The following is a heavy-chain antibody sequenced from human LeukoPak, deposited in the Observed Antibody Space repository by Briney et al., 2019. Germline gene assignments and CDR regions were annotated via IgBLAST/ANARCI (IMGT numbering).Heavy chain of an antibody. CDR3: ARQYYDNTGYYYFDY. CDR1: GDAITGSGYY. V-gene: IGHV4-39*01. J-gene: IGHJ4*02. D-gene: IGHD3-22*01. CDR2: MYYSGST. Sequence: PSETLSLTCSVSGDAITGSGYYWGWIRQPPGKGLEWIGSMYYSGSTYSNPSLKSRVTMSADTSKNQFSLKLSSVSAADTAVYYCARQYYDNTGYYYFDYWGQGTLVTVSS.